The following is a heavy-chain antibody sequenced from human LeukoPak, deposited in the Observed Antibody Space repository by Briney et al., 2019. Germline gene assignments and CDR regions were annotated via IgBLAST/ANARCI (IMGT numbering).Heavy chain of an antibody. Sequence: GGSLRLSCAASGFTFSSYAMSWVRQAPGKGLEWVSAISGSGGSTYYAASVKGRFTISRDNYKNTLYLQMNSLRAEDTAVYYCAEARYGSSGYYWNHFDYWGQGTLVTVSS. CDR2: ISGSGGST. D-gene: IGHD3-22*01. J-gene: IGHJ4*02. CDR3: AEARYGSSGYYWNHFDY. V-gene: IGHV3-23*01. CDR1: GFTFSSYA.